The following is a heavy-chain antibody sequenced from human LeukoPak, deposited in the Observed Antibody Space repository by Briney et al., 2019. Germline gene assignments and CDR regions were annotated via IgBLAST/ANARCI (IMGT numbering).Heavy chain of an antibody. Sequence: SETVPLTCSVSGDSISTYHWNWIRKPPGKGLEWIGYMQSTGNSKYNPSLRSRVNMFVDTSKNQAALILSSVTAADTAVYYCARDKQHSYGRYFDHWGQGALVTVSS. J-gene: IGHJ4*02. D-gene: IGHD3-16*01. CDR3: ARDKQHSYGRYFDH. CDR2: MQSTGNS. V-gene: IGHV4-59*01. CDR1: GDSISTYH.